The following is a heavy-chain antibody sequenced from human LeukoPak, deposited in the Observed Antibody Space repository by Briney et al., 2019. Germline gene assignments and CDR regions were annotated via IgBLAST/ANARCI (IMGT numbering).Heavy chain of an antibody. V-gene: IGHV4-59*01. D-gene: IGHD3-10*01. CDR3: ARVLRGVIIH. CDR2: IYYSGST. CDR1: GGSISSYY. J-gene: IGHJ4*02. Sequence: SETLSLTCTVSGGSISSYYWSWIRQPPGKGLEWIGYIYYSGSTNYNPSLKSRVTLSVDTSKNQFSLKLSSVTAPDTAVYYCARVLRGVIIHWGQGTLVTVSS.